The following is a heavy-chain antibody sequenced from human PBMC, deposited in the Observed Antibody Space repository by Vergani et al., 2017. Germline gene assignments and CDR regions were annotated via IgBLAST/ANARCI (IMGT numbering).Heavy chain of an antibody. D-gene: IGHD3-10*01. V-gene: IGHV1-46*01. Sequence: QVQLVQSGAEVKKPGASVKVSCKASGYTFTSYYMHWVRQAPGQGLEWMGIINPSGGSTSYAQKFQGRVTMTEDTSTDTAYMELSSLRSEDTAVYYCATWYYYGSGSYYYWGQGTLVTVSS. CDR3: ATWYYYGSGSYYY. J-gene: IGHJ4*02. CDR1: GYTFTSYY. CDR2: INPSGGST.